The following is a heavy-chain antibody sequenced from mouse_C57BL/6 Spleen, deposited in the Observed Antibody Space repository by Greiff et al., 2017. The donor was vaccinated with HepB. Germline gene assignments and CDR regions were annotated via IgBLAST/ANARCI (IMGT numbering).Heavy chain of an antibody. CDR3: ARDSALDY. CDR2: ISYDGSN. D-gene: IGHD6-1*01. V-gene: IGHV3-6*01. CDR1: GYSITSGYY. J-gene: IGHJ2*01. Sequence: EVHLVESGPGLVKPSQSLSLTCSVTGYSITSGYYWNWIRQFPGNKLEWMGYISYDGSNNYNPSLKNRISITRDTSKNQFFLKLNSVTTEDTATYYCARDSALDYWGQGTTLTVSS.